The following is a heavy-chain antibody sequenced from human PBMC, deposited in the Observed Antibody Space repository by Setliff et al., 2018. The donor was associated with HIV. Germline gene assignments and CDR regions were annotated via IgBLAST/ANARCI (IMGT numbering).Heavy chain of an antibody. CDR1: GGTLSSYV. D-gene: IGHD2-15*01. J-gene: IGHJ5*02. Sequence: SVKVSCKTSGGTLSSYVITWVRQAPGQGLEWMGMIIPMYNIPAYAQKFQGRVTFTADESTSTAYMELSSLRSEDTAVYYCALPYCGGGNCWSSASLPPAGWFDPWGQGTLVTVSS. CDR3: ALPYCGGGNCWSSASLPPAGWFDP. V-gene: IGHV1-69*13. CDR2: IIPMYNIP.